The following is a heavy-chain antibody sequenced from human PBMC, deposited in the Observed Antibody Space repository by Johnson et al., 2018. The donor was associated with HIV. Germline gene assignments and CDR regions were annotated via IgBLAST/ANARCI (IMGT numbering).Heavy chain of an antibody. J-gene: IGHJ3*02. V-gene: IGHV3-48*04. Sequence: MLLVESGGGLVQPGGSLRLSCAASGFTFSNYWMSWVRQAPGKGLEWISYISSSGSNIYKADSVKGRFTISSDNAKNSLFLQMNSLRAEDTAVYYCARVGANFDAFDIWGQGTMVTVSS. CDR1: GFTFSNYW. CDR2: ISSSGSNI. CDR3: ARVGANFDAFDI. D-gene: IGHD4/OR15-4a*01.